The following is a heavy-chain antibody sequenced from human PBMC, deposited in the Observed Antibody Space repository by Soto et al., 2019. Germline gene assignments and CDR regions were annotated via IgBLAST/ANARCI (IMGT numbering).Heavy chain of an antibody. CDR2: INYGGSP. CDR1: GGSISSSGYY. J-gene: IGHJ4*02. D-gene: IGHD4-17*01. Sequence: PSETLPLTCTVSGGSISSSGYYWGWIRQPPGKGLEWIGSINYGGSPYYNPSLKSRVTISVDTSKNQFSLKLSSVTAADTAVYYCARLPHYGDPKAGIWGRGTLVTVSS. V-gene: IGHV4-39*01. CDR3: ARLPHYGDPKAGI.